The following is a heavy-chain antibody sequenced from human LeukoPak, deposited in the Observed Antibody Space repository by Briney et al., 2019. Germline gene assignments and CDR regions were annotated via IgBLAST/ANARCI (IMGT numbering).Heavy chain of an antibody. V-gene: IGHV1-24*01. CDR1: GYTLTELS. CDR2: FYPEDGET. Sequence: ASVKVSCKVSGYTLTELSMHWLRQAPGKGLEGMGGFYPEDGETIYAQKFQGRVTMTEDTSTDTAYMELSSLRSEDTAVYYCATEDTMVRGVIDYWGQGTLVTVSS. CDR3: ATEDTMVRGVIDY. D-gene: IGHD3-10*01. J-gene: IGHJ4*02.